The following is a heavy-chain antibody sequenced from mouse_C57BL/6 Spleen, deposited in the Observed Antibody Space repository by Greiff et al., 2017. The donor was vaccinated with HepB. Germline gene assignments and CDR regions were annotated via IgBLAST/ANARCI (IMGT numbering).Heavy chain of an antibody. J-gene: IGHJ4*01. CDR2: IHPNSGST. D-gene: IGHD1-1*01. CDR3: ARYATTVVALYAMDY. Sequence: VQLQQPGAELVKPGASVKLSCKASGYTFTSYWMHRVKQRPGQGLEWIGMIHPNSGSTNYNEKFKSKATLTVDKSSSTAYMQLSSLTSEDSAVYYCARYATTVVALYAMDYWGQGTSVTVSS. V-gene: IGHV1-64*01. CDR1: GYTFTSYW.